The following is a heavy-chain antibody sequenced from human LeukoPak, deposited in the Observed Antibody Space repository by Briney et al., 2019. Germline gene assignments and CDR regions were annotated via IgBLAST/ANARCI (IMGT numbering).Heavy chain of an antibody. CDR1: GYTFISSG. CDR2: INSITGNP. V-gene: IGHV7-4-1*02. CDR3: ARVRYTRGLYYFES. J-gene: IGHJ4*02. Sequence: ASVKVSCKASGYTFISSGISWVRQAPGQGLEWMGWINSITGNPTYAQGLTGRFVFSWDTSVSTAYLQISSLKAEDTAVYYCARVRYTRGLYYFESWGQGTLVTVS. D-gene: IGHD1-14*01.